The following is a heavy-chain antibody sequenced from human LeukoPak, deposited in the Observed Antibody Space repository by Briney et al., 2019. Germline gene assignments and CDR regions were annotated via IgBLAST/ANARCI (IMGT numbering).Heavy chain of an antibody. CDR1: GYTFTSYG. CDR2: IIPIFGTA. J-gene: IGHJ5*02. Sequence: GASVKVSCKASGYTFTSYGVSWVRQAPGQGLEWMGGIIPIFGTANYAQKFQGRVTITADKSTSTAYMELSSLRSEDTAVYYCARDRGHYGDYGRDWFDPWGQGTLVTVSS. V-gene: IGHV1-69*06. CDR3: ARDRGHYGDYGRDWFDP. D-gene: IGHD4-17*01.